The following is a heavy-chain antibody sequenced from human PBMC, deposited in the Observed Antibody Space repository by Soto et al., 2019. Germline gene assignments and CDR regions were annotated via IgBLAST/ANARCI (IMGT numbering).Heavy chain of an antibody. J-gene: IGHJ5*02. CDR1: GFTITGYW. CDR3: VRDFSNPKGRFDP. CDR2: INQDGSEK. D-gene: IGHD3-10*01. V-gene: IGHV3-7*01. Sequence: EVQLVESGGGLVKPGGSLRLSCGASGFTITGYWMSWVRQVPGKGLEWVANINQDGSEKYYVDSVKGRFTISRDNTKKSLYLQMNSLRVEDTALYYCVRDFSNPKGRFDPWGQGTLVTVSS.